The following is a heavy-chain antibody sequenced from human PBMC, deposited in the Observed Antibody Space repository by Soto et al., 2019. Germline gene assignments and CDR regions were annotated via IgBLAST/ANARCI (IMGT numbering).Heavy chain of an antibody. Sequence: GGSLRLSCAASGFTFSSYGMHWVRQAPGKGPEWVAVIWYDGSNKYYADSVKGRFTISRDNSKNTLYLQMNSLRAEDTAVYYCARDHGWFGELPLGYWGQGTLVTVSS. D-gene: IGHD3-10*01. J-gene: IGHJ4*02. CDR1: GFTFSSYG. CDR2: IWYDGSNK. CDR3: ARDHGWFGELPLGY. V-gene: IGHV3-33*01.